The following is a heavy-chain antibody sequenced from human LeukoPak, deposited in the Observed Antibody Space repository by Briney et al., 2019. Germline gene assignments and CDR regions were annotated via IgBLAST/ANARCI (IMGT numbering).Heavy chain of an antibody. V-gene: IGHV3-21*01. J-gene: IGHJ4*02. CDR2: ISSSSSYI. CDR3: AGYCSSTSCYDGPVNFDY. D-gene: IGHD2-2*01. Sequence: SGGSLRLSCAASGFTFSSYSMNWVRQAPGKGLEWVSSISSSSSYIYYADSVKGRSTISRDNAKNSLYLQMNSLRAEDAAVYYCAGYCSSTSCYDGPVNFDYWGQGTLVAVSS. CDR1: GFTFSSYS.